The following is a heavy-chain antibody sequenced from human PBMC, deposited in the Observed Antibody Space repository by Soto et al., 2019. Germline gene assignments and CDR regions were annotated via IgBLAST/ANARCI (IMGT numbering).Heavy chain of an antibody. CDR2: IYYSGST. CDR1: GGSISSGGYY. D-gene: IGHD3-3*01. Sequence: QVQLQESGPGLVKPSQTLSLTCTVSGGSISSGGYYWSWIRQHPGKGLEWIGYIYYSGSTYYNPSLKSRVTISVDTSKNQFSLKLSSVTAADTAVYYCARDSLYYDFWSGYPSPYYGMDVWGQGTTVTVSS. CDR3: ARDSLYYDFWSGYPSPYYGMDV. J-gene: IGHJ6*02. V-gene: IGHV4-31*03.